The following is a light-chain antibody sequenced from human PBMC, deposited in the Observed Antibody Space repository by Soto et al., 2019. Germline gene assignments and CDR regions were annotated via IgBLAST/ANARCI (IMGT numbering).Light chain of an antibody. V-gene: IGKV3-20*01. CDR2: GAS. CDR1: QSVSSNY. Sequence: EIVLTQSPGTLSLSPGERATHSCRASQSVSSNYLAWYQQKAGQAPRLLIYGASSRATGIPDRFSGSGSGTDFTLTISRLEPEDFAVYYCQQYGSSPWTFGQGTKVEIK. CDR3: QQYGSSPWT. J-gene: IGKJ1*01.